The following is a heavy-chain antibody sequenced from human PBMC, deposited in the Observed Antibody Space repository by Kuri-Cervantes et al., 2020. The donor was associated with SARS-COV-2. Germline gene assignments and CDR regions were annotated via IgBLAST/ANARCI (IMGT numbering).Heavy chain of an antibody. CDR3: AKDLGYGGNSAGYGMDV. J-gene: IGHJ6*02. CDR1: GFDFRSFG. CDR2: ISGSGGSS. V-gene: IGHV3-23*01. D-gene: IGHD4-23*01. Sequence: GESLKISCATSGFDFRSFGMHWVRQAPGKGLEWVSGISGSGGSSYYADPVKGRFTISRDNSKNTLFLQMNSLRVEDTAVYYCAKDLGYGGNSAGYGMDVWGQGTTVTVSS.